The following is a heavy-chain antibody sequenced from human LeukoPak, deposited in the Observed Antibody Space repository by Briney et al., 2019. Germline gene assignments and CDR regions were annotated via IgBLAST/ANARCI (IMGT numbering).Heavy chain of an antibody. CDR3: ARGGGYSGYDPGAYYYYYMDV. V-gene: IGHV1-69*05. J-gene: IGHJ6*03. Sequence: ASVKVSCKASGGTFSSYAISWVRQAPGQGLEWMGGVIPIFGTANYAQKFQGRVTITTDESTSTAYMELSSLRSEDTAVYYCARGGGYSGYDPGAYYYYYMDVWAKGPRSQSP. CDR1: GGTFSSYA. CDR2: VIPIFGTA. D-gene: IGHD5-12*01.